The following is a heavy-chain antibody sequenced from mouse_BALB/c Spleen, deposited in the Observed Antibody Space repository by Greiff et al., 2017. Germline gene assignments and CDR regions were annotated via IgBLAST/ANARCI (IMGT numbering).Heavy chain of an antibody. CDR2: IYPGDGDT. CDR1: GYAFSSYW. CDR3: ARYYDYGPDY. J-gene: IGHJ2*01. D-gene: IGHD2-4*01. Sequence: VKLMESGAELVRPGSSVKISCKASGYAFSSYWMNWVKQRPGQGLEWIGQIYPGDGDTNYNGKFKGKATLTADKSSSTAYMQLSSLTSEDSAVYFCARYYDYGPDYWGQGTTLTVSS. V-gene: IGHV1-80*01.